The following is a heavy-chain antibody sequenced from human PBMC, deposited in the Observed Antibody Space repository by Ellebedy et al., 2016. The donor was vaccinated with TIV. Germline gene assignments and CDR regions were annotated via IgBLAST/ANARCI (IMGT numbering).Heavy chain of an antibody. Sequence: AASVKVSCKASGYTFSGHYMHWVRQAPGQGLAWIGWINPSRGGTNYAQKFQGRVTMTRDTSFSTAYMELSRLGSDDTAVYYCARLAVVVITEVDYWGQGTPVTVSS. CDR2: INPSRGGT. J-gene: IGHJ4*02. CDR1: GYTFSGHY. V-gene: IGHV1-2*02. D-gene: IGHD3-22*01. CDR3: ARLAVVVITEVDY.